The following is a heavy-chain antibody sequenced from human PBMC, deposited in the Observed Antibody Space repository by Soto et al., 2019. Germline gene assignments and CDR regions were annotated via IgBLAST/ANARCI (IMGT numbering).Heavy chain of an antibody. CDR1: GFSLSTSGVG. V-gene: IGHV2-5*02. Sequence: QITLKESGPTLVKPTQTLTLTCTFSGFSLSTSGVGVGWIRQPPGKALEWLALIYWDDDKRYSPSLKSRLSITKDTAKNQVVLTMTNMDPVDTATYYCAHRISSPYYSDGMDVWGQGTTVTVSS. CDR3: AHRISSPYYSDGMDV. J-gene: IGHJ6*02. CDR2: IYWDDDK.